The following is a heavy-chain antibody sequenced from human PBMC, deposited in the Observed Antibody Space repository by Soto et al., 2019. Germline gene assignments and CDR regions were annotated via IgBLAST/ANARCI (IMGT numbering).Heavy chain of an antibody. CDR1: GSSLSTSGVG. Sequence: GSGPTLVNPTQTLTLTCTLSGSSLSTSGVGVGWVRQAPGKAPEWLALIYWNDDKRYSPSLKSRLTITKDTSKNQVVLRMTNMAPVDTATYYCAKADGEQWLIPHLDNWGQGTQVTVSS. V-gene: IGHV2-5*01. CDR2: IYWNDDK. J-gene: IGHJ1*01. CDR3: AKADGEQWLIPHLDN. D-gene: IGHD6-19*01.